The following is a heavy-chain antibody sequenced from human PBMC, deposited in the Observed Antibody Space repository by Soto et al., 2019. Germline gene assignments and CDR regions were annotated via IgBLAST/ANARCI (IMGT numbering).Heavy chain of an antibody. J-gene: IGHJ4*02. Sequence: QVQLVQSGAEVKKPGSSVKVSCKASGGTFSSYPINWVRQAPGQGLEWMGGIIPIFATEKYAQKFQGRVTIPADESTSTAYMELSSLRSEDTAIYYCARDRREYFYGAGSGFDSWGQGPLVIVSS. CDR1: GGTFSSYP. CDR2: IIPIFATE. CDR3: ARDRREYFYGAGSGFDS. V-gene: IGHV1-69*01. D-gene: IGHD3-10*01.